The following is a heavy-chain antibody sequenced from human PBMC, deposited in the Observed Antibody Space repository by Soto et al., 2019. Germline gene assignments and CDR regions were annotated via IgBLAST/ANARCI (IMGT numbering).Heavy chain of an antibody. D-gene: IGHD4-17*01. CDR1: GGSISSYY. CDR3: ARDLGVTTKNPYYYYYMDV. V-gene: IGHV4-59*01. J-gene: IGHJ6*03. Sequence: QVQLQESGPGLVKPSETLSLTCTVSGGSISSYYWSWIRQPPGKGLEWIGYIYYSGSTNYNPSLKSRVTISVDTSKNQFSLKLSSVTAADTAVYYCARDLGVTTKNPYYYYYMDVWGKGTTVTVSS. CDR2: IYYSGST.